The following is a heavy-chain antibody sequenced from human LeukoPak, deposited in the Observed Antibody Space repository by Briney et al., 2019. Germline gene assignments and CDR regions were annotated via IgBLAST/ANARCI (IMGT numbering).Heavy chain of an antibody. V-gene: IGHV1-46*01. CDR2: INPSGGST. J-gene: IGHJ6*02. Sequence: ASVKVSCKASGYTFTSYYMHWVRQAPGQGLEWTGIINPSGGSTSYAQKFQGRVTMTRDTSTSTVYMELSSLRSEDTAVYYCARDPVGATLYYYYGMGVWGQGTTVTVSS. CDR3: ARDPVGATLYYYYGMGV. D-gene: IGHD1-26*01. CDR1: GYTFTSYY.